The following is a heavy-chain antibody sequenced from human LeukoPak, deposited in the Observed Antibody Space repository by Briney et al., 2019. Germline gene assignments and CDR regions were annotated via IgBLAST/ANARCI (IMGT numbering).Heavy chain of an antibody. CDR2: IYTSGST. V-gene: IGHV4-61*02. CDR1: GGSISSGSYY. D-gene: IGHD2-15*01. Sequence: RASETLSLTCTVSGGSISSGSYYWSWIRQPAGKGLEWIGRIYTSGSTNYNPSLKSRVTISVDTSKNQFSLKLSSVTAADTAVYYCARGVRLLLGEDYWGQGTLVTVSS. CDR3: ARGVRLLLGEDY. J-gene: IGHJ4*02.